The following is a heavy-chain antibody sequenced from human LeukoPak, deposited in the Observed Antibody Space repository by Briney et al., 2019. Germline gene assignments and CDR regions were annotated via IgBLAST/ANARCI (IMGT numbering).Heavy chain of an antibody. D-gene: IGHD7-27*01. Sequence: ASVKVSCKASGYTFTSYDINWMRQATGQGLEWMGWISPNSGSTGYAQKFQGRVTMTRDTSTGTAYLELSSLRSEDSAVYYCVRTPPNWGADFWGQGTLVTVSS. CDR1: GYTFTSYD. J-gene: IGHJ4*02. V-gene: IGHV1-8*01. CDR3: VRTPPNWGADF. CDR2: ISPNSGST.